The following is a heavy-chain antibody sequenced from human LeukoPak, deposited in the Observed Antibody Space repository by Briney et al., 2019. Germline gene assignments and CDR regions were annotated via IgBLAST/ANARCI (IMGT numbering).Heavy chain of an antibody. CDR3: AKGGLAVALLDV. J-gene: IGHJ6*04. Sequence: PGGSLRLSCAASGFTFGSSGMHWVRQAPGKGLEWVAFIRYDGSDQYYADSVKGRFTISRDSSKNTLYLQMNSLRAEDTAVYYCAKGGLAVALLDVWGKGTTVTVSS. CDR1: GFTFGSSG. V-gene: IGHV3-30*02. CDR2: IRYDGSDQ.